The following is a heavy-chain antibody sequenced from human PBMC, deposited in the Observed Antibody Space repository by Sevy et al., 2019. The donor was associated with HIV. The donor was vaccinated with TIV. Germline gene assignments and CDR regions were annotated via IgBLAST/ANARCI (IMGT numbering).Heavy chain of an antibody. CDR1: GFTFSSFA. Sequence: GGSLRLSCAASGFTFSSFAMSWVRQAPGKGLEWVSTISGSASSTCYADSVKGRFTISRDNSKNTLYLQMNSLRAEDTAIYYCAKESWGSGWYIGFDYWGQGTLVTVSS. J-gene: IGHJ4*02. V-gene: IGHV3-23*01. CDR3: AKESWGSGWYIGFDY. CDR2: ISGSASST. D-gene: IGHD6-19*01.